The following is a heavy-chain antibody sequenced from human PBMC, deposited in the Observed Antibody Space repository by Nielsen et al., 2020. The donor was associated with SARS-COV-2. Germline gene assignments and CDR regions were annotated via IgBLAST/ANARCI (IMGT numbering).Heavy chain of an antibody. Sequence: LKIPCAASGFTFSSYGMHWVRQAPGKGLEWVAVIWYDGSNKYYADSVKGRFTISRDNSKNTLYLQMNSLRAEDTAVYYCARDIGIAAAGTGNYWGQGTLVTVSS. J-gene: IGHJ4*02. CDR2: IWYDGSNK. V-gene: IGHV3-33*01. CDR3: ARDIGIAAAGTGNY. CDR1: GFTFSSYG. D-gene: IGHD6-13*01.